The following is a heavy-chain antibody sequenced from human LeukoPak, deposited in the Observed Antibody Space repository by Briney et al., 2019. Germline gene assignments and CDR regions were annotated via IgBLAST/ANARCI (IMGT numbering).Heavy chain of an antibody. V-gene: IGHV1-8*01. Sequence: ASVKVSCKAPGYTFPSYDVNWVRQATGQGLEWMGWMNPNSGNTGYAQKFQGRVTITRNTSISTAYMQLSSLRSADTAVYYCARRVSYGDFDYWGQGTLVTVSS. CDR1: GYTFPSYD. CDR3: ARRVSYGDFDY. CDR2: MNPNSGNT. D-gene: IGHD3-16*01. J-gene: IGHJ4*02.